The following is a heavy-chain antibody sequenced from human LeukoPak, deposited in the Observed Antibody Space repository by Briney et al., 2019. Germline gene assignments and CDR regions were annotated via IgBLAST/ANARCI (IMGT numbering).Heavy chain of an antibody. CDR2: IYPGDSDT. V-gene: IGHV5-51*01. D-gene: IGHD4-23*01. CDR1: GYTFISYW. CDR3: ARPDDYGGKPSAFDI. Sequence: GESLKISRKGSGYTFISYWIGWVRQMPGKGLEWMGIIYPGDSDTRYSPSFQGQVTISADKSITTAYLQWNSLKASDTAMYYCARPDDYGGKPSAFDIWGQGTMVTVSS. J-gene: IGHJ3*02.